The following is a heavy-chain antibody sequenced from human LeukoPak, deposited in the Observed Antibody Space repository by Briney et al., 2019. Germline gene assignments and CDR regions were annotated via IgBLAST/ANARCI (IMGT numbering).Heavy chain of an antibody. CDR3: ARGSEHSYDFTGRGRTKSRLDY. D-gene: IGHD3/OR15-3a*01. Sequence: PGGSLRLSCAASGFTFSSYSMNWVRQAPGKGLEWVSSISSSSSYIYYADSVKGRFTISRDNAKNSLYLQMNSLRAEDTAVYYCARGSEHSYDFTGRGRTKSRLDYWGQGTLVTVSS. CDR2: ISSSSSYI. J-gene: IGHJ4*02. V-gene: IGHV3-21*01. CDR1: GFTFSSYS.